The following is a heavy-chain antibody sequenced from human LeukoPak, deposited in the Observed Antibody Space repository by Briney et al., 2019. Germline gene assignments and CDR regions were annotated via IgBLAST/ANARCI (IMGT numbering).Heavy chain of an antibody. V-gene: IGHV4-59*01. CDR3: ARSRPRCDGDCYPPLGWYFDL. D-gene: IGHD2-21*02. Sequence: SETLSLTCSVAGDSIRSYYWSWIRQSPGKGLEWIGYMYYSGNTNYNPSLKSRVTISADTSKNQFSLKLTSVIAADTAVYYCARSRPRCDGDCYPPLGWYFDLWGRGSLVTVSS. CDR2: MYYSGNT. J-gene: IGHJ2*01. CDR1: GDSIRSYY.